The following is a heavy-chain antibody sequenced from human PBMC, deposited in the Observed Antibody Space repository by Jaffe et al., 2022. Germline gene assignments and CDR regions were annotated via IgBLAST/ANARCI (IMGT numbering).Heavy chain of an antibody. J-gene: IGHJ6*03. CDR1: GFTFGDYA. CDR3: TRDHGANWGSGVYYYYMDV. D-gene: IGHD7-27*01. CDR2: IRSKAYGGTT. V-gene: IGHV3-49*03. Sequence: EVQLVESGGGLVQPGRSLRLSCTASGFTFGDYAMSWFRQAPGKGLEWVGFIRSKAYGGTTEYAASVKGRFTISRDDSKSIAYLQMNSLKTEDTAVYYCTRDHGANWGSGVYYYYMDVWGKGTTVTVSS.